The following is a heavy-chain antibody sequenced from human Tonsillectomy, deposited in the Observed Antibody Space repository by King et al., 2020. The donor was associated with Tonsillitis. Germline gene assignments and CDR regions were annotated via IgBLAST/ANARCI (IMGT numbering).Heavy chain of an antibody. V-gene: IGHV3-73*01. CDR1: GFTFSGSA. CDR2: IRSKANSYAT. Sequence: VQLVESGGGLVQPGGSLKLSCAASGFTFSGSAMHWVRQASGKGLEWVGRIRSKANSYATAYAASVKGRFTISRDDSKKTAYLQMNSLKTEDTAVYYCTRVTDGDLYYWGQGTLVTVSS. D-gene: IGHD4-17*01. J-gene: IGHJ4*02. CDR3: TRVTDGDLYY.